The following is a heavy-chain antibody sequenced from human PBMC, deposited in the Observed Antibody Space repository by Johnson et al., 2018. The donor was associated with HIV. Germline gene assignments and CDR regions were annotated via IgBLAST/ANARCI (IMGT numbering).Heavy chain of an antibody. V-gene: IGHV3-30-3*01. D-gene: IGHD3-22*01. CDR3: ARVGYYVDAFDI. Sequence: QVQLVESGGGVVQPGRSLRLSCVASGFTFSTYAMHWVRQAPGKGLEWVTIISYDGSNKFYADSVKGRFTISRDNSKNTLYLQMNSLRVEDTAVYYCARVGYYVDAFDIWGLGTMVTVSS. CDR2: ISYDGSNK. CDR1: GFTFSTYA. J-gene: IGHJ3*02.